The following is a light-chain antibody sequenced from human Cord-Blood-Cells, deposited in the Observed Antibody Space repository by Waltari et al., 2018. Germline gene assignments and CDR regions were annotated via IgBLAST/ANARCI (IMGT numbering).Light chain of an antibody. Sequence: AIRMIQSPSSFSASTGDRVTITCRASQSISSYLACYQQNPGKAPKLLIYAASTLQSGVPSRFSGSGSVTDFTLTISCLQSEDFATYYCQQYYSYPWTFGQGTKVEIK. CDR1: QSISSY. CDR2: AAS. CDR3: QQYYSYPWT. V-gene: IGKV1-8*01. J-gene: IGKJ1*01.